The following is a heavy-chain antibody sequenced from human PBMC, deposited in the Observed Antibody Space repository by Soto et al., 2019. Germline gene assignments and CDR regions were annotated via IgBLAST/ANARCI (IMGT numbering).Heavy chain of an antibody. Sequence: SSETLSLTCTVSGDSISGYHWSWIRQPAGEGLQWIGRIYSSGGTNYSPSLKSRVSMSADTSKNQFSLKLSPVTAADTAVYYCAREYSYNFDPWGQGTLVTVSS. CDR2: IYSSGGT. CDR1: GDSISGYH. CDR3: AREYSYNFDP. V-gene: IGHV4-4*07. J-gene: IGHJ5*02. D-gene: IGHD5-18*01.